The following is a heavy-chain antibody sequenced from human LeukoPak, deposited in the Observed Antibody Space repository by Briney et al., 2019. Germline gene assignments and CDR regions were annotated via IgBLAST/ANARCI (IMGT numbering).Heavy chain of an antibody. D-gene: IGHD1-26*01. CDR2: IYTSGSP. CDR3: ARVGRSLSGSHYYFDY. V-gene: IGHV4-4*07. CDR1: GGSISSYY. J-gene: IGHJ4*02. Sequence: SETLSLTRTVSGGSISSYYWSWIRQPAGKGLEWIGRIYTSGSPNYNPSLKSRVTMSVDTSKNQFSLRLSSVTAADTAVYYCARVGRSLSGSHYYFDYWGQGTLVTVSS.